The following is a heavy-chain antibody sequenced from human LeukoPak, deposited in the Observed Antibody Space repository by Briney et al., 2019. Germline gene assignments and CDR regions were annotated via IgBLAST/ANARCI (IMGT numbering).Heavy chain of an antibody. J-gene: IGHJ6*03. CDR1: GFTFSSYS. CDR2: ISSSSSYI. V-gene: IGHV3-21*01. Sequence: GGSLRLSCAASGFTFSSYSMNWVRQAPGKGLEWVSSISSSSSYIYYADSVKGRFTISRDNAKSSLYLQMNSLRAEDTAVYYCARVSWGTNYYMDVWGKGTTVTVSS. CDR3: ARVSWGTNYYMDV. D-gene: IGHD3-16*01.